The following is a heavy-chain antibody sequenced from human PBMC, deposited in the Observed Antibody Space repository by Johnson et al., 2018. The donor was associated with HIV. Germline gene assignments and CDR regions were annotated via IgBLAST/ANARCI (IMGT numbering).Heavy chain of an antibody. D-gene: IGHD3-10*01. Sequence: QVQLVESGGGVVQPGRSLRLSCAASGFTFSSYAMHWVRQAPGKGLEWVAVISYDGSNKYYADSVKGRFTISRDNSKNTLYLQMNSLRAEDTAVYYCARSGVLLWFECKADAFDIWGQGTMVTVSS. CDR1: GFTFSSYA. CDR3: ARSGVLLWFECKADAFDI. CDR2: ISYDGSNK. J-gene: IGHJ3*02. V-gene: IGHV3-30-3*01.